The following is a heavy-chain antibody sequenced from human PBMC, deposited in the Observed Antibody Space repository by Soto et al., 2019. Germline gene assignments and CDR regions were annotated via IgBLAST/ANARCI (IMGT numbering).Heavy chain of an antibody. D-gene: IGHD2-2*01. CDR2: INPSGGST. CDR1: GYTFTSYY. Sequence: EASVKVSCKASGYTFTSYYMHWVRQAPGQGLEWMGIINPSGGSTSYAQKFQGRVTMTRNTSTSTAYMELSSLRSEDTAVYYCGIFPHCSSTSCYAGYYYYYYMDAWGKGTTVTVSS. CDR3: GIFPHCSSTSCYAGYYYYYYMDA. J-gene: IGHJ6*03. V-gene: IGHV1-46*01.